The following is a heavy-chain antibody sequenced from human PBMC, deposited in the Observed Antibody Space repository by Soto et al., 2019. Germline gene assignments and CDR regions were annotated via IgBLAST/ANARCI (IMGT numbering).Heavy chain of an antibody. Sequence: VGSLRLSCAASGFTFSSYAMHWVRQAPGKGLEWAAVISYDGSNKYYADSVKGRFTISRDNSKNTLYLQTNSLRAEDTAVYYCARDFSVAPWYYFDYWGQGTLVTVSS. J-gene: IGHJ4*02. D-gene: IGHD2-21*01. CDR2: ISYDGSNK. CDR3: ARDFSVAPWYYFDY. CDR1: GFTFSSYA. V-gene: IGHV3-30-3*01.